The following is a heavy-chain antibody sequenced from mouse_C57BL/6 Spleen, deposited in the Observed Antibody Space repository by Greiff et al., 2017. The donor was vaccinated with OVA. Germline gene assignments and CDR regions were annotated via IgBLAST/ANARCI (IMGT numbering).Heavy chain of an antibody. CDR3: ASLPYFDY. J-gene: IGHJ2*01. Sequence: EVQVVESGPGLVKPSQSLSLTCSVTGYSITSGYYWNWIRQFPGNKLEWMGYISYDGGNNYNPSLKNRISITRDTSKNQFFLKLNSVTTEDTATYYCASLPYFDYWGQGTTLTVSS. CDR2: ISYDGGN. CDR1: GYSITSGYY. V-gene: IGHV3-6*01.